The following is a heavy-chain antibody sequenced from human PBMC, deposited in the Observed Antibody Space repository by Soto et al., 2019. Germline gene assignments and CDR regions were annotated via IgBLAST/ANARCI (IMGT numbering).Heavy chain of an antibody. J-gene: IGHJ6*02. Sequence: ASVKVSCKASGGTFSSYAISWVRQAPGQGLEWMGGIIPIFGTANYAQKFQGRVTITADESTSTAYMELSSLRSEDTAVYYCARGLGYCSGGSCSRRYYYYGMDVWGQGTTVTVSS. V-gene: IGHV1-69*13. CDR3: ARGLGYCSGGSCSRRYYYYGMDV. D-gene: IGHD2-15*01. CDR2: IIPIFGTA. CDR1: GGTFSSYA.